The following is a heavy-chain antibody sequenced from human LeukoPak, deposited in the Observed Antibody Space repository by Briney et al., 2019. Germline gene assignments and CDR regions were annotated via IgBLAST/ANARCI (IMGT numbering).Heavy chain of an antibody. V-gene: IGHV4-59*12. CDR1: GGSIGSYY. CDR3: ARGAHYYGSGSYYSVVRHFDY. CDR2: IYYTGST. Sequence: PSETLSLTCTVSGGSIGSYYWSWIRQSPGKGLDWIGYIYYTGSTDYNPSLKSRVTISVDTSKNQFSLKLSSVTAADTAVYYCARGAHYYGSGSYYSVVRHFDYWGQGTLVTVSS. D-gene: IGHD3-10*01. J-gene: IGHJ4*02.